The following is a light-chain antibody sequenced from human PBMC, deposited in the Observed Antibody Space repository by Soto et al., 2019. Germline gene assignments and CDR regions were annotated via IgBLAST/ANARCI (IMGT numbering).Light chain of an antibody. CDR2: GAS. J-gene: IGKJ2*01. CDR1: QSVSSSY. Sequence: EIVLTQSPGNLSLSPGERATLSCRASQSVSSSYLAWYQQKPGQAYRLLIYGASSRATGIPDRFSGSGSGTDFTLTISRLEPEDFALYYCQQYGGSPPYTFGQGTKLEIK. CDR3: QQYGGSPPYT. V-gene: IGKV3-20*01.